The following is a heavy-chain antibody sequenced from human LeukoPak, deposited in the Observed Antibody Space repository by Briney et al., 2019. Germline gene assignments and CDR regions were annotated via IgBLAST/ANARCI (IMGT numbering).Heavy chain of an antibody. CDR3: ARDRLVSSGWSWGAFDI. CDR1: GYTFTSYG. J-gene: IGHJ3*02. D-gene: IGHD6-19*01. Sequence: GASVKVSCKASGYTFTSYGISWVRQAPGQGLEWMEWISAYNGNTNYAQKLQGRVTMTTDTSTSTAYMELRSLRSVDTAVYYCARDRLVSSGWSWGAFDIWGQGTMVTVSS. CDR2: ISAYNGNT. V-gene: IGHV1-18*01.